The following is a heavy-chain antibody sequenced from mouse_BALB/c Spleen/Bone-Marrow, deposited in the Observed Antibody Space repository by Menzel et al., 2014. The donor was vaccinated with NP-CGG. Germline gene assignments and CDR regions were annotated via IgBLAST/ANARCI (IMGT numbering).Heavy chain of an antibody. CDR1: GYVFSSYW. CDR2: IYPGDGDT. V-gene: IGHV1-80*01. Sequence: QVQLQQSGAELVRPGSSVKISCKASGYVFSSYWMNWVKQRPGQGLEWIGQIYPGDGDTNYNGKFKGKATLTADKSSSTAYMQHSSLTSEDSAVYFCERKYGDYWGQSTTLTVSS. J-gene: IGHJ2*01. D-gene: IGHD2-10*02. CDR3: ERKYGDY.